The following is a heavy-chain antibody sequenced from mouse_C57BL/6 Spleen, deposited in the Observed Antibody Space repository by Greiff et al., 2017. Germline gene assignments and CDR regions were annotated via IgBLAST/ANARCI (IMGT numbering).Heavy chain of an antibody. CDR3: ARDYYGSSLDY. J-gene: IGHJ2*01. D-gene: IGHD1-1*01. CDR2: IYWDDDK. CDR1: GFSLSTSGMG. V-gene: IGHV8-12*01. Sequence: QVTLKVSGPGLLQSSQTLSLTCSFSGFSLSTSGMGVSWIRQPSGKGLEWLAHIYWDDDKRYNPSLKSRLTISKDTSRNQVFLKITSVDTADTATYYCARDYYGSSLDYWGQGTTLTVSS.